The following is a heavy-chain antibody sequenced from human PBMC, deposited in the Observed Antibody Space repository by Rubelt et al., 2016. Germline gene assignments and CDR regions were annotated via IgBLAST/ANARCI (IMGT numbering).Heavy chain of an antibody. D-gene: IGHD3-9*01. CDR2: IYYSGST. CDR3: ARGRNDILTGYCVDP. J-gene: IGHJ5*02. V-gene: IGHV4-39*07. CDR1: GGSISSSSYY. Sequence: QLQLQESGPGLVKPSETLSLTCTVSGGSISSSSYYWGWIRQPPGKGLEWIGSIYYSGSTYYNPSLKSRVTISVETSKNQFSRKLSSVTAADTAVYYCARGRNDILTGYCVDPWGQGTLVTVSS.